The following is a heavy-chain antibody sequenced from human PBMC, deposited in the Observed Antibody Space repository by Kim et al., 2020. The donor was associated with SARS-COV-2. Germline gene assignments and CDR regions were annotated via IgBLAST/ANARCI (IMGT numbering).Heavy chain of an antibody. CDR1: GYTFTSYD. J-gene: IGHJ6*02. V-gene: IGHV1-8*01. CDR3: AREIYDFWSGYSPYYYYGMDV. CDR2: MNPNSGNT. Sequence: ASVKVSCKASGYTFTSYDINWVRQATGQGLEWMGWMNPNSGNTGYAQKFQGRVTMTRNTSISTAYMELSSLRSEDTAVYYCAREIYDFWSGYSPYYYYGMDVWGQGTTVTVSS. D-gene: IGHD3-3*01.